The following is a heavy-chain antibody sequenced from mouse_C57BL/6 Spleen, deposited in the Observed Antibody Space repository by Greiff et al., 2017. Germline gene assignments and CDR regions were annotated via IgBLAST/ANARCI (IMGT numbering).Heavy chain of an antibody. V-gene: IGHV14-4*01. D-gene: IGHD2-1*01. Sequence: EVQLQQSGAELVRPGASVKLSCTASGFNIKDDYMHWVKQRPEQGLEWIGWIDPENGDTEYASKFQGKATITADTSSNTTYLQLSSLTSEDTAVYYCTSSYYGISYAMDYWGQGTSVTVSA. CDR3: TSSYYGISYAMDY. CDR2: IDPENGDT. CDR1: GFNIKDDY. J-gene: IGHJ4*01.